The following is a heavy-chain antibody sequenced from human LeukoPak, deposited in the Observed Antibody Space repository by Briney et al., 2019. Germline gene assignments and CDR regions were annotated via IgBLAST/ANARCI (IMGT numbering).Heavy chain of an antibody. CDR1: GYSFATYW. V-gene: IGHV5-51*01. D-gene: IGHD5-18*01. Sequence: GESLKISCQGSGYSFATYWIGWVRQMPGTGLEWMAIIYPGDSNTKYSPSFQGQVTISADKSINTAYLQWSGLKASDTAMYYCERHGRLSSGYHYFDYWGPGTLVTVFS. CDR2: IYPGDSNT. J-gene: IGHJ4*02. CDR3: ERHGRLSSGYHYFDY.